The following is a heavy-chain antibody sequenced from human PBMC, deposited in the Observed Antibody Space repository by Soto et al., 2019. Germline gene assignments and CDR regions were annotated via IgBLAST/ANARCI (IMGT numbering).Heavy chain of an antibody. J-gene: IGHJ4*02. V-gene: IGHV1-8*01. CDR3: ARRAETNGWNGFGADKYYFDF. CDR1: GYTFTSYD. D-gene: IGHD1-1*01. Sequence: ASVKVSCKASGYTFTSYDIYWVRQATGQGLEWMGWMNPNTGNSGYAQKFQGRVTMTSDTSISTAHMELSSLRSEDTAVYYCARRAETNGWNGFGADKYYFDFWGQGPLVPVSS. CDR2: MNPNTGNS.